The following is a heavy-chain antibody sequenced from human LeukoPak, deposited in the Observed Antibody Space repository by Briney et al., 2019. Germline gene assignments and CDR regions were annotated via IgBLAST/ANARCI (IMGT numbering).Heavy chain of an antibody. Sequence: SETLSLTCTVSGYSISSGYYWGWIRQPPGKGLEWIGSIYHSGSTYYNPSLKSRVTISVDTSKNQFSLKLSSVTAADTAVYYCARVVRGVISDYWGQGTLVTVSS. D-gene: IGHD3-10*01. CDR1: GYSISSGYY. CDR3: ARVVRGVISDY. J-gene: IGHJ4*02. V-gene: IGHV4-38-2*02. CDR2: IYHSGST.